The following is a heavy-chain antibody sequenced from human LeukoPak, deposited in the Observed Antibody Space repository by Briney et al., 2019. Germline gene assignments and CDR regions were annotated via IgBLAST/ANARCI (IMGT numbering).Heavy chain of an antibody. D-gene: IGHD3-22*01. CDR1: GYTFTSYY. CDR2: INPSGGST. CDR3: ARDHYYDSSGYYNWFDP. V-gene: IGHV1-46*01. J-gene: IGHJ5*02. Sequence: ASVTVSCTASGYTFTSYYMHWVRQAPGQGLEWMGIINPSGGSTSYAQKFQGRVTMTRDTSTSTVYMELSSLRSEDTAVYCCARDHYYDSSGYYNWFDPWGQGTLVTVSS.